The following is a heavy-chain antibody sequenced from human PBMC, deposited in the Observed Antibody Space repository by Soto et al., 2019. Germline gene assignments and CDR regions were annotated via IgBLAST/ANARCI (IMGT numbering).Heavy chain of an antibody. J-gene: IGHJ4*02. CDR2: ISAHNGNT. CDR1: GYTFTSYG. V-gene: IGHV1-18*01. CDR3: ARGRYGDY. D-gene: IGHD1-1*01. Sequence: QVHLVQSGAEVKKPGASVKVSCKASGYTFTSYGITWVRQAPGQGLEWMGWISAHNGNTDYAQKLQGRVIVTRDTSTSTAYMELRSLRSADTAVYYCARGRYGDYWGQGALVTVS.